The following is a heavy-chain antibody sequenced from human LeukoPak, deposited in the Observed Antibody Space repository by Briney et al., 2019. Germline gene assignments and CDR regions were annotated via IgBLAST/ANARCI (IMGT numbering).Heavy chain of an antibody. J-gene: IGHJ4*02. Sequence: GGSLRLSCAASGFTVSSNYMSWVRQAPGKGLEWVSVIYSGGSTYYADSVKGRFTISRDNSKNTLYLQMNSPRAEDTAVYYCAREGYSRGIDYWGQGTLVTVSS. CDR1: GFTVSSNY. CDR3: AREGYSRGIDY. D-gene: IGHD6-13*01. CDR2: IYSGGST. V-gene: IGHV3-53*01.